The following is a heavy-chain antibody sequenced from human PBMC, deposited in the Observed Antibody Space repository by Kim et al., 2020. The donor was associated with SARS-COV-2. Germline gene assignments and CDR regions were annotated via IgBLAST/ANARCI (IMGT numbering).Heavy chain of an antibody. CDR3: AKDRNSVHSSGYYYY. V-gene: IGHV3-23*01. CDR2: ISGSGGST. J-gene: IGHJ4*02. D-gene: IGHD3-22*01. Sequence: GGSLRLSCAASGFTFSSYAMSWVRQAPGKGLEWVSAISGSGGSTYYADSVKGRFTISRDNSKNTLYLQMNSLRAEDTAVYYCAKDRNSVHSSGYYYYWGQGTLVTVSS. CDR1: GFTFSSYA.